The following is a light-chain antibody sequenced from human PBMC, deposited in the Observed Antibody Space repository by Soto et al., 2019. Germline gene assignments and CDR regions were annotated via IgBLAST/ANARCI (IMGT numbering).Light chain of an antibody. CDR3: GTWDSSFYV. Sequence: QYVLTQPPSLSAAPGQKVTISCSGSISNIGNNYVSWYQQLPGTAPKLLIYDNNKRPSGIPDRFSGSKSGTSATLGITGLQTGDEADYYCGTWDSSFYVFGTGTKVTVL. CDR1: ISNIGNNY. V-gene: IGLV1-51*01. J-gene: IGLJ1*01. CDR2: DNN.